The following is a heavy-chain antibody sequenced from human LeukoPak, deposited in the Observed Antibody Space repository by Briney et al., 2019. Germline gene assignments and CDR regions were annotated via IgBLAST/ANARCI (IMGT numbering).Heavy chain of an antibody. CDR1: GGSFSGYY. V-gene: IGHV4-34*01. CDR2: INHSGST. Sequence: SETLSLTCAVYGGSFSGYYWSWIRQPPGKGLEWIGEINHSGSTNYNPSLKSRVTISVDTSKNQFSLKLSSVTTADTAVYYCARGRRYYYDSSGYSFDYWGQGTLVTVSS. J-gene: IGHJ4*02. CDR3: ARGRRYYYDSSGYSFDY. D-gene: IGHD3-22*01.